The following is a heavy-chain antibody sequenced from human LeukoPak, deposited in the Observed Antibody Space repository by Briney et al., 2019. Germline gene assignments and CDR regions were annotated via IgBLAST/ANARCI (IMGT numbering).Heavy chain of an antibody. V-gene: IGHV3-21*04. D-gene: IGHD3-3*01. Sequence: GGSLRLSCAASGFTFSSYSMNWVRQAPGKGLKWVSSISSSSSYIYYADSVKGRFTISRDNAKNSLYLQMNSLRAEDTAVYYCAKDIADFWSGYSPPIYYYYGMDVWGQGTTVTVSS. CDR3: AKDIADFWSGYSPPIYYYYGMDV. J-gene: IGHJ6*02. CDR2: ISSSSSYI. CDR1: GFTFSSYS.